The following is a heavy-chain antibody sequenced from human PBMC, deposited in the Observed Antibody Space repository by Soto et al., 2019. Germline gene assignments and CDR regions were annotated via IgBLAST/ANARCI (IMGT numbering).Heavy chain of an antibody. V-gene: IGHV3-7*03. Sequence: GSLRLSCAASGFTFTRCWMSWVRQAPGKGLEWVANIKQDGSEKYYVDSVKGRFTISRDNAKNSLYLQMNSLRVEDTAVYYCARSPYFFRGPLDYWGQGTLVTVSS. CDR2: IKQDGSEK. CDR1: GFTFTRCW. D-gene: IGHD3-9*01. CDR3: ARSPYFFRGPLDY. J-gene: IGHJ4*02.